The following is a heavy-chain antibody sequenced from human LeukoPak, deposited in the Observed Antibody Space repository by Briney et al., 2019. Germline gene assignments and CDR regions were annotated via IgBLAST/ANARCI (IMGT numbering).Heavy chain of an antibody. CDR2: IYNSGST. J-gene: IGHJ4*02. CDR3: ARGYSGYDIGGY. V-gene: IGHV4-59*01. CDR1: GGSISNYY. Sequence: SETLSLTRTVSGGSISNYYWSWIRQPPGKGLEWIGYIYNSGSTNYNPSLKSRVTISVDTSRNQFSLKLNSVTAADTAIYYCARGYSGYDIGGYWGQGTLVTVSS. D-gene: IGHD5-12*01.